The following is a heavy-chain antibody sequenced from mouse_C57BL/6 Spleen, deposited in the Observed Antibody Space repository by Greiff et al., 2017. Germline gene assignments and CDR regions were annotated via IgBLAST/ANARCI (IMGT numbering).Heavy chain of an antibody. CDR3: ARDHIYYDYDGAFGY. CDR2: IYPGSGST. J-gene: IGHJ3*02. Sequence: VQLQQPGAELVKPGASVKMSCKASGYTFTSYWITWVKQRPGQGLEWIGDIYPGSGSTNYNEKFKSKATLTVDTSSSTAYMQLSSLTSEDSAVYCCARDHIYYDYDGAFGYWGQGTLVTVSA. CDR1: GYTFTSYW. V-gene: IGHV1-55*01. D-gene: IGHD2-4*01.